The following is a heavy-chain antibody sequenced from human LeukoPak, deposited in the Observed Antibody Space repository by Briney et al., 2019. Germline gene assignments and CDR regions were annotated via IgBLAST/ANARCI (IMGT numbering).Heavy chain of an antibody. CDR3: ARDGQKGTYYDFWSGYFRYMDV. J-gene: IGHJ6*03. D-gene: IGHD3-3*01. V-gene: IGHV3-7*01. CDR2: IKQDGSEK. CDR1: GFTFSSYW. Sequence: SGGSLRLSCAASGFTFSSYWMSWVRQAPGKGLEWVANIKQDGSEKYYVDSVKGRFTISRDNAKNSLCLQMNSLRAEDTAVYYCARDGQKGTYYDFWSGYFRYMDVWGKGTTVTVSS.